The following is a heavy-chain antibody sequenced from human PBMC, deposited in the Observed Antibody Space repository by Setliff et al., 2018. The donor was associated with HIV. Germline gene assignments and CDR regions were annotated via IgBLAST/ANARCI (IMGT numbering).Heavy chain of an antibody. CDR2: IYYGGTT. D-gene: IGHD6-6*01. CDR3: ASEAWTSYRSSSGYYYYYMDV. Sequence: SETLSLTCTVSGDSVSSASYYWSWIRQPPGKGLEWMGYIYYGGTTKYNPSLKSRVTISVDTSKNQFSLKLSSVTAADTAVYYCASEAWTSYRSSSGYYYYYMDVWGKGTTVTVSS. V-gene: IGHV4-61*01. J-gene: IGHJ6*03. CDR1: GDSVSSASYY.